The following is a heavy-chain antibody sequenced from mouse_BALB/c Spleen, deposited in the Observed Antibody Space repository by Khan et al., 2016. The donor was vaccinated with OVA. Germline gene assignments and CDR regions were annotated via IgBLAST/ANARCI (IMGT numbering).Heavy chain of an antibody. CDR3: TRLLDY. V-gene: IGHV5-6-5*01. CDR2: INSGGST. Sequence: EVELVESGGGLVKPGGSLKLSCAASGFTFSSYAVSWIRQTPEKRLEWVASINSGGSTYYPDSVKGRFTISRDDARNILYLQMSSLGSEDTAMYYCTRLLDYWGQGTSVTVSS. J-gene: IGHJ4*01. CDR1: GFTFSSYA.